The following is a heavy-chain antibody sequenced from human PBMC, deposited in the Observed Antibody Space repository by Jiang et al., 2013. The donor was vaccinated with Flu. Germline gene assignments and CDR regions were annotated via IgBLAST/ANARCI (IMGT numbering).Heavy chain of an antibody. J-gene: IGHJ4*02. CDR1: GFTFSTYA. D-gene: IGHD4-17*01. CDR2: IGGSGVSA. V-gene: IGHV3-23*01. Sequence: VQLLESGGGLVQPGGSLRLSCAASGFTFSTYALSWVRQAPGKGLEWVSAIGGSGVSAYYADSVKGRFTISRDNSKNTLYLQMNSLRAEDTAVYYCAKSLDYADYVTPDFWGQGTLVTVSS. CDR3: AKSLDYADYVTPDF.